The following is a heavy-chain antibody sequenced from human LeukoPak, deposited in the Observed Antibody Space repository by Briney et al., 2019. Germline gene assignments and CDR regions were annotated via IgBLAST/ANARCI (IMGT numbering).Heavy chain of an antibody. CDR2: INGDGSRT. J-gene: IGHJ4*02. CDR1: GFTFSTNW. CDR3: ASGLTAMLTAEGGFDY. D-gene: IGHD5-18*01. Sequence: PGGSLRLSCAASGFTFSTNWMHWVRQAPGKGLVWVSRINGDGSRTNYADSVEGRFTISRDNRKNSLYLQMNSLRVEDTAVYFCASGLTAMLTAEGGFDYWGQGTLVTISS. V-gene: IGHV3-74*01.